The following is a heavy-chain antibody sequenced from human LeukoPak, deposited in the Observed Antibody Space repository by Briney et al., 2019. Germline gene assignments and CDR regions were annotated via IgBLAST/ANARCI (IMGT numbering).Heavy chain of an antibody. J-gene: IGHJ2*01. D-gene: IGHD2-2*01. V-gene: IGHV3-23*01. CDR2: ISGSGGST. CDR1: GFTFSSYA. CDR3: AKAKTSSYWYFDL. Sequence: GGSLRLSCAASGFTFSSYAMSWVRQAPGKGLEWVSVISGSGGSTYYADSVKGRFTISRVNSKNTLFLQMNSLRAGDTAVYYCAKAKTSSYWYFDLWGRGTLVTVSS.